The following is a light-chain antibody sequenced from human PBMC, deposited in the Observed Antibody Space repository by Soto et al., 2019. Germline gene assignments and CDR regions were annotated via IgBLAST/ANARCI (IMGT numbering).Light chain of an antibody. Sequence: DIQMTQSPSSLSASVGDRVTITCRASQSISSYLNWYQQKPGKAPKLLIYAASSLQSGVPSRFSGSGSGTDFTLTISSLQPEDFATYYWQQSYSTPPNTFGGGTKVEIK. J-gene: IGKJ4*01. CDR2: AAS. CDR1: QSISSY. CDR3: QQSYSTPPNT. V-gene: IGKV1-39*01.